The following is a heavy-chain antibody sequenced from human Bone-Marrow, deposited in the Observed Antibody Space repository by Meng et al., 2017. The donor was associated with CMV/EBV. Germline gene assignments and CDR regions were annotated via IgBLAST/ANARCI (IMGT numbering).Heavy chain of an antibody. J-gene: IGHJ3*02. Sequence: ASVKVSCKVSGYTLTELSMHWVRQAPGKGLEWMGGFDPEDGETIYAQKFQGRVTMTEDTSTDTAYLELGSLRSEDTAVYYCVTSPSQYCSSTSCYAFDIWVQGTMVTVPS. CDR1: GYTLTELS. CDR2: FDPEDGET. CDR3: VTSPSQYCSSTSCYAFDI. D-gene: IGHD2-2*01. V-gene: IGHV1-24*01.